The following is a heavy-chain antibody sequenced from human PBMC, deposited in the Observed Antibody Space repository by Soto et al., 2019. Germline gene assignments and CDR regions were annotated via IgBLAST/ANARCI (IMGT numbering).Heavy chain of an antibody. J-gene: IGHJ3*02. V-gene: IGHV3-30-3*01. CDR3: ARDKGEGYYDSSPRYPSNSFDI. Sequence: PVGSLRLSCAASGFTFSSDAMHWVRQAPVKGLEWVAGISYDGSNKYYADSVKGRFTISRDNSKNTLYLQMNSLRAEDTAVYYCARDKGEGYYDSSPRYPSNSFDIWGQGTMVTVSS. D-gene: IGHD3-22*01. CDR2: ISYDGSNK. CDR1: GFTFSSDA.